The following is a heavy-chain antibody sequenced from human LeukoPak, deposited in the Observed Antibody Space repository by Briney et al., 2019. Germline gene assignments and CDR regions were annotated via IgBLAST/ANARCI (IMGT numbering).Heavy chain of an antibody. D-gene: IGHD1-26*01. J-gene: IGHJ4*02. Sequence: GASVKVSCKASGYAFTSYGISWVRQAPGQGLEWMGWISAYNGDTNYAQTLQGRVTMTTDTSTSTAYMELRSLRSDDTAVYYCARGRRILVGDTNAGDFFDYWGQGTLVTVSS. V-gene: IGHV1-18*01. CDR2: ISAYNGDT. CDR1: GYAFTSYG. CDR3: ARGRRILVGDTNAGDFFDY.